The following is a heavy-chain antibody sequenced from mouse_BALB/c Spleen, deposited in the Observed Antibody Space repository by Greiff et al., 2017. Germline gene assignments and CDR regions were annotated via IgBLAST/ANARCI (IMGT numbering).Heavy chain of an antibody. Sequence: EVQLVESGGGLVQPGGSRKLSCAASGFTFSSFGMHWVRQAPEKGLEWVAYISSGSSTIYYADTVKGRFTISRDNPKNTLFLQMTSLRSEDTAMYYCARSGGYDAFAYWGQGTLVTVSA. J-gene: IGHJ3*01. V-gene: IGHV5-17*02. CDR3: ARSGGYDAFAY. D-gene: IGHD3-1*01. CDR1: GFTFSSFG. CDR2: ISSGSSTI.